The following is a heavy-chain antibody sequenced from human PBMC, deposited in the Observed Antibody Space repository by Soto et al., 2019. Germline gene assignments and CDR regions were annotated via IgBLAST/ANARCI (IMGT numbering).Heavy chain of an antibody. CDR3: AKGGMLRSGMDV. CDR2: ISGIGGST. J-gene: IGHJ6*02. Sequence: PGGSLRLSSAASGFAFSSYATSCVRPAPGKWLEWVSAISGIGGSTYYADSVKGRFTISRDNSKNTLYLQMNSLRAEDTAVYYCAKGGMLRSGMDVWGQGTTVTVSS. V-gene: IGHV3-23*01. CDR1: GFAFSSYA. D-gene: IGHD2-8*01.